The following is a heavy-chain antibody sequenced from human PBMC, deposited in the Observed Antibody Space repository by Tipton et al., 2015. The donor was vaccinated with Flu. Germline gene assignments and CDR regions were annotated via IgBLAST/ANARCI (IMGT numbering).Heavy chain of an antibody. CDR1: GGSISSYY. CDR2: IYYSGST. J-gene: IGHJ5*02. D-gene: IGHD6-19*01. CDR3: ARSVAVAAPGWFDP. Sequence: TLSLTCTVSGGSISSYYWSWIRQPPGEGLEWIGYIYYSGSTNYNPSLKSRVTISVDTSKNQFSLKLSSVTAADTAVYYCARSVAVAAPGWFDPWGQGTLVTVSS. V-gene: IGHV4-59*01.